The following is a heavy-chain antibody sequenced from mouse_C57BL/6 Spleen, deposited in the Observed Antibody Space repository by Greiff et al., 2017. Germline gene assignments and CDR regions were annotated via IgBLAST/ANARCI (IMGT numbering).Heavy chain of an antibody. V-gene: IGHV1-69*01. CDR1: GYTFTSYW. D-gene: IGHD2-4*01. CDR3: ARYTDDYGCAY. CDR2: IDPSDSYT. Sequence: VQLQQPGAELVMPGASVKLSCKASGYTFTSYWMHWVKQRPGPGLEWIGEIDPSDSYTNYNQKFKGKSTLTVDKSSSTAYMQLSSLTSEDSAVYYCARYTDDYGCAYWGQGTLVTVSA. J-gene: IGHJ3*01.